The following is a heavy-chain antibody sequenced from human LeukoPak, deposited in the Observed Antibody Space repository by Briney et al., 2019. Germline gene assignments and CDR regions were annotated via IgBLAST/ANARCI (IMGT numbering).Heavy chain of an antibody. J-gene: IGHJ4*02. CDR2: IKQDGSEK. V-gene: IGHV3-7*03. Sequence: GGSLRLSCVASGFPFSSYWMSWLRQAPGKGLEWVANIKQDGSEKYYVDSVKGRFTISRDNAENSLSLQMNSLRAEDTAVYYCASAGGDSRSPLPFYYWGQGTLVTVSS. D-gene: IGHD6-6*01. CDR3: ASAGGDSRSPLPFYY. CDR1: GFPFSSYW.